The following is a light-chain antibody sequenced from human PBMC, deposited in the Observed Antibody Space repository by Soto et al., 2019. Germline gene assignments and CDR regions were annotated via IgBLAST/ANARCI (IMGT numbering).Light chain of an antibody. CDR1: TGAVTGDHY. CDR3: FLTYSGTQV. Sequence: QAVVTQEPSVTVSPGGTVILTCGSSTGAVTGDHYPYWFQQKPGQAPRILIYDTNNKNSWTPGRFSGSLLGGKAALTLSGAHPDDEADYYCFLTYSGTQVFGGGTKLTVL. CDR2: DTN. V-gene: IGLV7-46*01. J-gene: IGLJ3*02.